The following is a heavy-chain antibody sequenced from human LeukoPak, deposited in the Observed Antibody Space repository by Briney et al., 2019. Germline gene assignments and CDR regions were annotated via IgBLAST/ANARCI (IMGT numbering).Heavy chain of an antibody. CDR2: IYYSGST. CDR1: GGSISSYY. Sequence: PSETLYLTCTVSGGSISSYYWSWIRQPPGKGLEWIGYIYYSGSTNYNPSLKSRVTISVDTSKNQFSLKLSSVTAADTAVYYCARAGDYCSGGSCYLDYWGQGTLVTVSS. V-gene: IGHV4-59*01. D-gene: IGHD2-15*01. J-gene: IGHJ4*02. CDR3: ARAGDYCSGGSCYLDY.